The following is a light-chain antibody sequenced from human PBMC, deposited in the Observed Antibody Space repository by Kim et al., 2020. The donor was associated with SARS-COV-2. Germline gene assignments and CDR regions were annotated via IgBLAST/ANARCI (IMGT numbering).Light chain of an antibody. CDR1: SGTIASKF. CDR2: EDD. J-gene: IGLJ3*02. CDR3: QSYDDDNWV. V-gene: IGLV6-57*02. Sequence: GKTLTISCTSSSGTIASKFVQWYQQRPGSAPTIVIYEDDQRPSGVPERFSGSIDSSSNSASLTISGLKTEDEANYYCQSYDDDNWVFGGGTQLTVL.